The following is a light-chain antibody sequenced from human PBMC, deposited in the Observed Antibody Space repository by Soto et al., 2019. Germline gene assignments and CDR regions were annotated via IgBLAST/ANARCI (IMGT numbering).Light chain of an antibody. J-gene: IGKJ1*01. CDR2: GAS. Sequence: EFVLTQSPGTLSLSPGERATRSCGASQSVSSNLAWYQQKPGQAPRLLIYGASTRATGIPARFSGSGSGTEFTLTISSLQSEDFAVYYCQQYNNWPLTFGQGTKVDIK. V-gene: IGKV3-15*01. CDR1: QSVSSN. CDR3: QQYNNWPLT.